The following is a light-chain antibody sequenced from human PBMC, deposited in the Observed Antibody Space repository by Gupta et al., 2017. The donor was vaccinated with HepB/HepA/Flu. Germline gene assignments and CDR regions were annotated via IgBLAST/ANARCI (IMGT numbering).Light chain of an antibody. Sequence: DIVMTQSPLSLPVTPGEPASISCRSSQSLLHSNGYNYLDWYLQKPGQSPQLLIYLGSNRASGVPDRFSGSGSGTDFTLKISSVVAEDVGVYYCKQGSQTPLTFGPGTKVDIK. CDR2: LGS. V-gene: IGKV2-28*01. J-gene: IGKJ3*01. CDR1: QSLLHSNGYNY. CDR3: KQGSQTPLT.